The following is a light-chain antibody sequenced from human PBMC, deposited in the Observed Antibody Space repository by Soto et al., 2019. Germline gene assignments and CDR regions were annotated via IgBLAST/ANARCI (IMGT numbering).Light chain of an antibody. J-gene: IGLJ3*02. CDR1: SGHSSYI. CDR3: ETWDSNTHTV. V-gene: IGLV4-60*02. CDR2: LEGSGSY. Sequence: QPVLTQSSSASASLGSSVKLTCTLSSGHSSYIIAWHQQQPGKAPRYLMKLEGSGSYNKGSGVPDRFPGSSSGADRYLTISNLQFEDEADYYCETWDSNTHTVFGGGTKLTVL.